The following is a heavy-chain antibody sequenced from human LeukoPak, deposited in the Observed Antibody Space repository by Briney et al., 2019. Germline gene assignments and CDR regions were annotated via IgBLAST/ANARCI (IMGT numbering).Heavy chain of an antibody. Sequence: GGSLRLSCAVSGFTVSSNYMSWVRQAPGKGLEWVSVIYSGGSTYYADSVKGRFTISRDNSKNTLYLQMNSLRAEDTAVYYCARDRGSYYYFDYWGQGTLVTVSS. D-gene: IGHD1-26*01. V-gene: IGHV3-53*01. CDR2: IYSGGST. J-gene: IGHJ4*02. CDR1: GFTVSSNY. CDR3: ARDRGSYYYFDY.